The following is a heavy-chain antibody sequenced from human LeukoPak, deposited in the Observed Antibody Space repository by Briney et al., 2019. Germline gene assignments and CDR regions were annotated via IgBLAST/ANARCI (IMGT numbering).Heavy chain of an antibody. CDR1: GFTVSSYG. Sequence: PGRSLRLSCVAAGFTVSSYGMHWVRQAPGKGLEWVAVISYDGSNKHYVDSVKGRFTISRDNSKNTVHLQMNSLRVENTAVSYCAATKPFDYWGQGTLVTVYS. D-gene: IGHD1-26*01. CDR3: AATKPFDY. V-gene: IGHV3-30*03. J-gene: IGHJ4*02. CDR2: ISYDGSNK.